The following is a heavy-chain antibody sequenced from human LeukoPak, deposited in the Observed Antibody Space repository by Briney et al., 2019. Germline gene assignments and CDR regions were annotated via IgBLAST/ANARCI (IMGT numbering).Heavy chain of an antibody. CDR3: AKNAWGSSGLEDGFDY. Sequence: PGGSLRLSCAASGFTFSSYAMSWVRPAPGKGREWVSAISGSGGSTYYADSVKGRFTISRDNSKNTLYLQMNSLRAEDTAVYYCAKNAWGSSGLEDGFDYWGQGTLVTVSS. J-gene: IGHJ4*02. CDR2: ISGSGGST. CDR1: GFTFSSYA. V-gene: IGHV3-23*01. D-gene: IGHD3-22*01.